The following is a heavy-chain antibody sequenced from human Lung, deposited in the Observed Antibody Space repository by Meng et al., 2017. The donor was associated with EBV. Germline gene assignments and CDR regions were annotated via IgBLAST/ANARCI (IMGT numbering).Heavy chain of an antibody. CDR3: AKEWNGAFDW. J-gene: IGHJ4*02. V-gene: IGHV3-23*04. Sequence: EVQLVESGGXLVKPGXSLRLSCAASGFSFSNYGMSWVRQAPGKGLEWVSVSGVAGNTYYADSVKGRFTVSRDNSKSTLYLQMHNLRAEDTAVYYCAKEWNGAFDWWGQGTMVTVSS. CDR2: SGVAGNT. D-gene: IGHD1-1*01. CDR1: GFSFSNYG.